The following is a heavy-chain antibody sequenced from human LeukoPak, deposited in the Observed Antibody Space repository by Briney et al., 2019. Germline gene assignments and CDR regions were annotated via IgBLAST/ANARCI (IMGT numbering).Heavy chain of an antibody. J-gene: IGHJ5*02. V-gene: IGHV1-8*01. D-gene: IGHD3-22*01. Sequence: ASVKLSCKASGYTFTSSDINWGRQATRQGLELMGWMNPNSGNTGYAQKFQGRVTMTRNTSISTAYMELSSLRSEHTAVYYCARADYYDSSRHYREEYNWFAPWGQGTLVTVSS. CDR3: ARADYYDSSRHYREEYNWFAP. CDR1: GYTFTSSD. CDR2: MNPNSGNT.